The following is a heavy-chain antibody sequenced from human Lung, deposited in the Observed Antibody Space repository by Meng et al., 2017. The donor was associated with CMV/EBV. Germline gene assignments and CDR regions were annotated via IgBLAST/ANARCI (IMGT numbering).Heavy chain of an antibody. J-gene: IGHJ4*02. CDR2: IDVDGQRR. D-gene: IGHD3-10*01. Sequence: GGSLRLXCMASGLIFNKYGIHWLRQAPGKGLEWLSFIDVDGQRRYNGDTVKARFVVFKDRSKNTVVLQMNSLRVEDTAVYYCVGHQGGPRDGVRLVWGEGTLVTVSS. CDR3: VGHQGGPRDGVRLV. V-gene: IGHV3-30*02. CDR1: GLIFNKYG.